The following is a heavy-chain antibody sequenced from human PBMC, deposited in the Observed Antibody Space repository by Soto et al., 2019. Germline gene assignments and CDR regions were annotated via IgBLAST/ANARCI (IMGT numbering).Heavy chain of an antibody. CDR2: TFYRSKYYY. CDR3: ARNEGSGYDYFFDL. D-gene: IGHD5-12*01. J-gene: IGHJ4*02. CDR1: GDSVSSNNVT. V-gene: IGHV6-1*01. Sequence: QVQLQQSGPGLVKPSQTLSLTCTFSGDSVSSNNVTWNWIRQSPSRGLEWLGRTFYRSKYYYDYAFSVKSRMTINADTSKNQFSLQMHSLTPEDTAVYYCARNEGSGYDYFFDLWGQGNLVTVSS.